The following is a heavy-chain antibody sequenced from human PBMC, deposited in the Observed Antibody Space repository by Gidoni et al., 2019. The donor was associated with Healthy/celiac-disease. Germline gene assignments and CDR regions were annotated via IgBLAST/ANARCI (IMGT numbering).Heavy chain of an antibody. CDR1: GFTFGDYA. CDR3: TRDGLGAIFGVVHPYGMDV. Sequence: EVQLVESGGGLVQPGRSLRLSCTASGFTFGDYAMSWVRQAPGKGLEWVGFIRSKAYGGTTEYAASVKGRFTISRDDSKSIAYLQMNSLKTEDTAVYYCTRDGLGAIFGVVHPYGMDVWGQGTTVTVSS. V-gene: IGHV3-49*04. D-gene: IGHD3-3*01. J-gene: IGHJ6*02. CDR2: IRSKAYGGTT.